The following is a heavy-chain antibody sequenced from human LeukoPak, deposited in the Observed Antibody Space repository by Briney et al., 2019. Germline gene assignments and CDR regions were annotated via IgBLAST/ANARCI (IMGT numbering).Heavy chain of an antibody. CDR1: GFTFSGYW. CDR3: ARDGRSGNFDK. J-gene: IGHJ4*02. D-gene: IGHD1-26*01. Sequence: GGSLRLCCAASGFTFSGYWMHWVRQGPGKGLAWVSVIRSDGSITTYADSVKGRFTISRDTAKNTLYLQMNSLRAEDTAVYYCARDGRSGNFDKWGQGTLVSVSS. V-gene: IGHV3-74*01. CDR2: IRSDGSIT.